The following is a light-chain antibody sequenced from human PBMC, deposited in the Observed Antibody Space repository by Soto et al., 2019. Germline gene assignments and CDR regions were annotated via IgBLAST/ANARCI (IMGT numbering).Light chain of an antibody. CDR3: SSYARGSTLVV. Sequence: QSALTQPASVSGSPGQSITISCTGTTSDVGGYNFVSWYQQHPGKAPRLMMYDVTRRPSGVSNRFSGSKSGNTASLTISGLQTEDEANYYCSSYARGSTLVVFGGGTKLTVL. V-gene: IGLV2-14*03. CDR2: DVT. J-gene: IGLJ2*01. CDR1: TSDVGGYNF.